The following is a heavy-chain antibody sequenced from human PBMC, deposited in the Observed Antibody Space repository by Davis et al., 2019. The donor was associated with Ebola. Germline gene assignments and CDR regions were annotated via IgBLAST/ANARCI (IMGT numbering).Heavy chain of an antibody. V-gene: IGHV3-23*01. Sequence: GGSLRLSCAASGFTFSTSWMSWVRQAPGKGLEWVSTFGTGGDTYYADSVKGRFTISRDNSKKTLYLQMNSLRAEDTAVYYCAKSGLSFGVVKYHYGMDVWGKGTTVTVSS. D-gene: IGHD3-3*01. CDR1: GFTFSTSW. CDR3: AKSGLSFGVVKYHYGMDV. J-gene: IGHJ6*04. CDR2: FGTGGDT.